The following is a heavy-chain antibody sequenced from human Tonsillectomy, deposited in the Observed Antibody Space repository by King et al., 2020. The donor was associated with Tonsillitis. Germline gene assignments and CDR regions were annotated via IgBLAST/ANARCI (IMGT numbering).Heavy chain of an antibody. CDR3: ARPIVMMTFGRWVY. Sequence: QLQESGPGLVRPSETLSLTCTVSGGSISTRHYYWGWIRQPPGQGLEWIGNIFYTGNTYYNPSLKSRVTMSLDTSNNQFSLNLTSVTAADTAVYYCARPIVMMTFGRWVYWGQGMLVTVSS. J-gene: IGHJ4*02. CDR2: IFYTGNT. CDR1: GGSISTRHYY. D-gene: IGHD3-16*01. V-gene: IGHV4-39*07.